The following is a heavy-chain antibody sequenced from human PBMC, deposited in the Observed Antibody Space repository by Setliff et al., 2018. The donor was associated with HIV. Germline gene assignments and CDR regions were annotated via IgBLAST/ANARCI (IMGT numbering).Heavy chain of an antibody. J-gene: IGHJ6*03. D-gene: IGHD2-2*01. CDR3: AKRTGVVPAAIVYYYMDV. V-gene: IGHV3-49*04. Sequence: GGSLRLSCTASGFTFGDYAMSWVRQAPGKGLEWVGFIRSKAYGGTTEYAASVKDRFTVSRDDSKSIAYLQMNSLRAEDTAVYYCAKRTGVVPAAIVYYYMDVWGKGTTVTVSS. CDR1: GFTFGDYA. CDR2: IRSKAYGGTT.